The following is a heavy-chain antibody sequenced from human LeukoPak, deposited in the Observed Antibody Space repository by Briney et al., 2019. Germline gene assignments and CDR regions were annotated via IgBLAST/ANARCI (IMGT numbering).Heavy chain of an antibody. V-gene: IGHV1-18*01. CDR2: IAAYNDNT. Sequence: ASVNVSYTASDYTFTTYGISWVRQAPGQGLEWMGWIAAYNDNTNYAQKLQGRVTMTTDTSTSTAYMELRSLRSDDTAVYYCARALLWFGEPSHIDFWGQGTLVTASS. CDR1: DYTFTTYG. J-gene: IGHJ4*02. CDR3: ARALLWFGEPSHIDF. D-gene: IGHD3-10*01.